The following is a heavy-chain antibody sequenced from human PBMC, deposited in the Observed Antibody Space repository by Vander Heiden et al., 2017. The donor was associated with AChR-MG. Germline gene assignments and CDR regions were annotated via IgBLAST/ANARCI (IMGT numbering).Heavy chain of an antibody. Sequence: EVQLVESGGGLVTPGGSLRLSCAASGFTFSTDSTNWVRQAPGKGLEWVSSISSSSSYIYYADSVKGRFTISRDNAKNSLYLQMNSLRAEDTAVYYCARLAGFGYSYGGYFDYWGQGTLVTVSS. V-gene: IGHV3-21*01. CDR1: GFTFSTDS. J-gene: IGHJ4*02. D-gene: IGHD5-18*01. CDR3: ARLAGFGYSYGGYFDY. CDR2: ISSSSSYI.